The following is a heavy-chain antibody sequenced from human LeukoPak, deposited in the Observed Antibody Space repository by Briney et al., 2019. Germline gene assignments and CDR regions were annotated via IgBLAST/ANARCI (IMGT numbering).Heavy chain of an antibody. Sequence: ASVKVSCKASGGTFSSYAISWVRQAPGQGLEWMGGIIPIFGTANYAQKFQGRVTITADESTSTAYMELSNLRSEDTAVYYYARSPYYDSSGYYLYYYYGMDVWGQGTTVTVSS. D-gene: IGHD3-22*01. CDR2: IIPIFGTA. CDR1: GGTFSSYA. CDR3: ARSPYYDSSGYYLYYYYGMDV. V-gene: IGHV1-69*13. J-gene: IGHJ6*02.